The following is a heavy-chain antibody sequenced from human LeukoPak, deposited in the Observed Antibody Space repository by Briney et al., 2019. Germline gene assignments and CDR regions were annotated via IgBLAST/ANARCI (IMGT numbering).Heavy chain of an antibody. V-gene: IGHV4-31*11. D-gene: IGHD6-19*01. J-gene: IGHJ4*02. CDR3: ARGVSSGWALYYFDY. CDR1: GGSISSGGYY. CDR2: IYYSGST. Sequence: SETLSLTCAVSGGSISSGGYYWSWIRQHPGKGLEWIGYIYYSGSTYYNPSLKSRVTISVDTSKNQFSLKLSSVTAADTAVYYCARGVSSGWALYYFDYWGQGTLVTVSS.